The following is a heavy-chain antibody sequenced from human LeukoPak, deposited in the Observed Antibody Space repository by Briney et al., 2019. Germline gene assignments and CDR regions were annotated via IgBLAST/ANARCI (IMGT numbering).Heavy chain of an antibody. J-gene: IGHJ4*02. CDR3: ARVVIVVVAAAGTFYFEF. CDR1: GYTFTSYG. V-gene: IGHV1-2*02. Sequence: ASVKVSCKSSGYTFTSYGINWVRQAPGQGLEWMGWINPNSGDTNYAQKFQGRVTMTRDTSITTAYMELSRLRSDDTAVYYCARVVIVVVAAAGTFYFEFWGQGTLVTVSS. D-gene: IGHD2-2*01. CDR2: INPNSGDT.